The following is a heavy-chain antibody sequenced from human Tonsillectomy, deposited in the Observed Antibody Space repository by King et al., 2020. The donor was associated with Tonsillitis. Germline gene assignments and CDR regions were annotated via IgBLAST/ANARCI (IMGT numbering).Heavy chain of an antibody. J-gene: IGHJ3*02. Sequence: VQLVESGGGLVKPGGSLRLSCAASGFTFSDYYMSWIRQAPGKGLEWVSYISSSGSTIYYADSVKGRFTISRDNAKNSLYLQMNSLRAEDTAVYYCARDRLRLWGSYRYTAFDAFDIWGQGTMVTVSS. CDR3: ARDRLRLWGSYRYTAFDAFDI. V-gene: IGHV3-11*01. D-gene: IGHD3-16*02. CDR2: ISSSGSTI. CDR1: GFTFSDYY.